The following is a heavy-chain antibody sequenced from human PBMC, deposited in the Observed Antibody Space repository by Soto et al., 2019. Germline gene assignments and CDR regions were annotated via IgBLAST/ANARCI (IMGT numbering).Heavy chain of an antibody. V-gene: IGHV3-74*01. J-gene: IGHJ4*02. D-gene: IGHD3-16*01. CDR1: GFTFSTSW. Sequence: VQLVESGGGVVQPGEPLRLSCTASGFTFSTSWMHWVRQAPGKGLVWLSRLKGDGSMTDYADSVKGRFTISRDNAENTLYLQMNGLIAEDTAIYYWARGGLYAYYQDNWGQGTLVTVSS. CDR2: LKGDGSMT. CDR3: ARGGLYAYYQDN.